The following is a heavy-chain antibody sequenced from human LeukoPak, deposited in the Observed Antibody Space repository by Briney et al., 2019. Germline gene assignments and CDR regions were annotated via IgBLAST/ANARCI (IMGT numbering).Heavy chain of an antibody. CDR3: ARHSGYAEDLDY. CDR2: INPNSGGT. CDR1: GYTFTGYY. J-gene: IGHJ4*02. V-gene: IGHV1-2*02. Sequence: ASVKVSCKASGYTFTGYYMHWVRQAPGQGLEWMGWINPNSGGTNYAQKFQGRVTMTRDTSISTAYMELSRLRPDDTAVYYCARHSGYAEDLDYWGQGTLVTVSS. D-gene: IGHD5-12*01.